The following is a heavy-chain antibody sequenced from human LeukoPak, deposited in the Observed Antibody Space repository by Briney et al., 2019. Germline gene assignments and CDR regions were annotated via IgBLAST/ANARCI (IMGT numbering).Heavy chain of an antibody. CDR3: AKDSAFYYIDV. CDR1: GFTFNNYG. D-gene: IGHD3-10*01. V-gene: IGHV3-30*02. Sequence: PGGSLRLSCAASGFTFNNYGMHWVRQAPGKGLEWVAFIRYNGNNQYYADSVKGRFTISRDNSKNTLYLQMNSLKGDDTAVDYCAKDSAFYYIDVWGKGTTVIISS. CDR2: IRYNGNNQ. J-gene: IGHJ6*03.